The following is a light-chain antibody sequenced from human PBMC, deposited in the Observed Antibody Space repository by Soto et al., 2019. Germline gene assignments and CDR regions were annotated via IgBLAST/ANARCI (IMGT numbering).Light chain of an antibody. CDR2: DVS. Sequence: SALTQPRSVTGSPGQSVTISSKGTSSDVGGYNYVSWYQQHPGKAPKLMIYDVSKRPSGVPDRFSGSKSGNTASLTISGLQAEDEADYYCCSYAGSSYVFGTGTKVTVL. V-gene: IGLV2-11*01. J-gene: IGLJ1*01. CDR1: SSDVGGYNY. CDR3: CSYAGSSYV.